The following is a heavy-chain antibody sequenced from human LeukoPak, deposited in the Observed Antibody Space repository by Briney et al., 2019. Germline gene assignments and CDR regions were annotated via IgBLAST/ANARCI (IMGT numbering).Heavy chain of an antibody. CDR3: AREAMYSYGNNFDY. D-gene: IGHD5-18*01. CDR2: INHSGST. CDR1: GVSFSGYY. J-gene: IGHJ4*02. V-gene: IGHV4-34*01. Sequence: SETLSLTCAVYGVSFSGYYWSWIRQPPGKGLEWIGEINHSGSTNYNPSLKSRVTISVDTSKNQFSLKLSSVTAADTAVYHCAREAMYSYGNNFDYWGQGTLVTVSS.